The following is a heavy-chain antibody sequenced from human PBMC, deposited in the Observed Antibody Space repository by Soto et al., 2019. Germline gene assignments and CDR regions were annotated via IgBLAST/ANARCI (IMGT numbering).Heavy chain of an antibody. CDR1: GFTFSSYS. CDR3: ARDEAVAGNDY. J-gene: IGHJ4*02. V-gene: IGHV3-48*01. CDR2: ISSSSSTI. Sequence: EVQLVESGGGLVQPGGSLRLSCAASGFTFSSYSMNWVRQAPGKGLEWVSYISSSSSTIYYADSGKGRFTITRDNAKNSLYLQMNSLRAEDTAVYYCARDEAVAGNDYWGQGTLVTVSS. D-gene: IGHD6-19*01.